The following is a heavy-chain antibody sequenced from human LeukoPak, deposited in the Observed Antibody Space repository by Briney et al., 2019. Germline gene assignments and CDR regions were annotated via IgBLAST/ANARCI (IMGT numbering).Heavy chain of an antibody. CDR1: GYTFTSYG. D-gene: IGHD6-19*01. CDR3: ARDVGGWYPGPFDY. CDR2: ISAYNGNT. Sequence: ASVKVSCKASGYTFTSYGISWVRQAPGQGLEWMGWISAYNGNTNYAQNLQGRDPMTTDTSTRTAYMELRSLRSDDTAVYFCARDVGGWYPGPFDYWGQGTLVTVSS. J-gene: IGHJ4*02. V-gene: IGHV1-18*01.